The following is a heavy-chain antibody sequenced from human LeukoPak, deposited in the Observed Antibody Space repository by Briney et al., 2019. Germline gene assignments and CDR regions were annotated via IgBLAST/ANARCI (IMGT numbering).Heavy chain of an antibody. CDR2: IKHDEREE. CDR3: AKDLGAGGGSVFDS. V-gene: IGHV3-7*03. J-gene: IGHJ4*02. D-gene: IGHD3-10*01. CDR1: GFTFSESW. Sequence: GGSLRLSCVASGFTFSESWMTWVRQAPGKGLEWVASIKHDEREEYYADSVKGRFSMSRDNSKNTLHLQTSSLRAEDTAVYYCAKDLGAGGGSVFDSWGRGTLVTVSS.